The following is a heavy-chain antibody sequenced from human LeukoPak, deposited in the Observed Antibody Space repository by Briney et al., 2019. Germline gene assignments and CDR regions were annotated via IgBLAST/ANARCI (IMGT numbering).Heavy chain of an antibody. CDR3: ARVGDYVWGSYRSTTFDY. Sequence: PGGSLRLSCAASGFTFSSYWMSWVRQAPGKGLEWVANIKQDESEKYYVDSVKGRFTISRDNAKNSLDLQMNSLRAEDTAVYYCARVGDYVWGSYRSTTFDYWGQGTLVTVSS. J-gene: IGHJ4*02. D-gene: IGHD3-16*02. CDR2: IKQDESEK. CDR1: GFTFSSYW. V-gene: IGHV3-7*01.